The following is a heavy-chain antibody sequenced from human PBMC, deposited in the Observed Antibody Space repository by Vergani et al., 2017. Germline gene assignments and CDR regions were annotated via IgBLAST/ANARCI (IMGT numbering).Heavy chain of an antibody. CDR1: GFTFSTTA. Sequence: EVQLLESGGALVQPGGSLRLSCAASGFTFSTTAMSWVRQAPGKGLEWVSSVSGSSATPYYADSVKGRFIISRDNSKNTLHLQMNSLRADDTAVYYCTKGSRGYTGYFFDYWGQGTLATVSS. CDR3: TKGSRGYTGYFFDY. V-gene: IGHV3-23*01. CDR2: VSGSSATP. J-gene: IGHJ4*02. D-gene: IGHD5-12*01.